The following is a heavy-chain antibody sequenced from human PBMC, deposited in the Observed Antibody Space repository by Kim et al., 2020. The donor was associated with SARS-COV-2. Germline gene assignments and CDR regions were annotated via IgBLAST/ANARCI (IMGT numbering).Heavy chain of an antibody. CDR1: GYSFTSYW. CDR3: ARETGVWFGELAPFDY. J-gene: IGHJ4*02. V-gene: IGHV5-51*01. D-gene: IGHD3-10*01. CDR2: IYPGDSDT. Sequence: GESLKISCKGSGYSFTSYWIGWVRQMPGKGLEWMGIIYPGDSDTRYSPSFQGQVTISADKSISTAYLQWSSLKASDTAMYYCARETGVWFGELAPFDYWGQGTLVTVSS.